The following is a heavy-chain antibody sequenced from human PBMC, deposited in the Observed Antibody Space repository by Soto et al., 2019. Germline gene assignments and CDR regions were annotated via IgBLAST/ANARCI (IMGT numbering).Heavy chain of an antibody. V-gene: IGHV3-23*01. CDR2: ISGSGGST. Sequence: GGSLRLSCAASGFTFDSYGMSWVRQAPGKGLEWVSGISGSGGSTYYADSVKGRFTISRDNSKNTLYLQMNSLRAEDTAVYYCAKDAQIVLMVYAENYYYYGMDVWGQGTTVTVSS. CDR3: AKDAQIVLMVYAENYYYYGMDV. J-gene: IGHJ6*02. D-gene: IGHD2-8*01. CDR1: GFTFDSYG.